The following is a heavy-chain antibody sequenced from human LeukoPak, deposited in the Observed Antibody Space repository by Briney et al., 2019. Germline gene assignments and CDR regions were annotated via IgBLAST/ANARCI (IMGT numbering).Heavy chain of an antibody. Sequence: GASVKVSCKASGYTFTSYGISWVRQAPGQGLEWMGWICAYNGNTNYAQKLQGRVTMTTDTSTSTAYMELRSLGSDDTAVYYCARASGGDFNYDWFDPWGQGTLVTVSS. CDR1: GYTFTSYG. V-gene: IGHV1-18*01. D-gene: IGHD2-21*02. CDR2: ICAYNGNT. CDR3: ARASGGDFNYDWFDP. J-gene: IGHJ5*02.